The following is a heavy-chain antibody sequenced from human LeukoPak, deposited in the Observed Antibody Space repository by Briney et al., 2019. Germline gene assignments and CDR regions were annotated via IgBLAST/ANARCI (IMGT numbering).Heavy chain of an antibody. CDR1: GGSISSYY. V-gene: IGHV4-59*12. J-gene: IGHJ4*02. Sequence: SETLSLTCTVSGGSISSYYWSWIRQPPGKGLEWIGYIYYSGSTNYNPSLKSRVTISVDTSKNQFSLKLSSVTAADTAVYYCARGGYRSIDYWGQGTLVTVSS. D-gene: IGHD3-16*02. CDR3: ARGGYRSIDY. CDR2: IYYSGST.